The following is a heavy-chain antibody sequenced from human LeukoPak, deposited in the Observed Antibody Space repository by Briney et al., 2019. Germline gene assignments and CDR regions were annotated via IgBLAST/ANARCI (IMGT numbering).Heavy chain of an antibody. D-gene: IGHD3-22*01. V-gene: IGHV1-24*01. Sequence: VASVKVSCTISGYTLTDFSMHWVRQAPGKGLEWMGGFNREDDEPIYAPHFRGRVTVTEDTSTDTAYMELSSLRPEDTAVYYCATLDSYYDNSGRPLIPDWGQGTLVTVSS. J-gene: IGHJ4*02. CDR1: GYTLTDFS. CDR2: FNREDDEP. CDR3: ATLDSYYDNSGRPLIPD.